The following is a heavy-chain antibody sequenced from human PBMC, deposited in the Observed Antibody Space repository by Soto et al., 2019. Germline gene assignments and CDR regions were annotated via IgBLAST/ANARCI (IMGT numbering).Heavy chain of an antibody. CDR2: ISYDGSNK. D-gene: IGHD6-19*01. V-gene: IGHV3-30*18. J-gene: IGHJ6*02. CDR3: AKDLGIGWPNYYYGMDV. Sequence: QVQLVESGGGVVQPGRSLRLSCAASGFTFSSYGMHWVRQAPGKGLEWVAVISYDGSNKYYADSVKGRFTISRDNSKNTLYLQMNSLRAEDTAVYYCAKDLGIGWPNYYYGMDVWGQGTTVTVSS. CDR1: GFTFSSYG.